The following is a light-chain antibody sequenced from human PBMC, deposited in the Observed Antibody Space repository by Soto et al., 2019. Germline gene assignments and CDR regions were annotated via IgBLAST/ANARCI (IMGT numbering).Light chain of an antibody. V-gene: IGKV3-20*01. CDR1: QSVASSY. CDR3: QQNGTPPLT. CDR2: DAY. J-gene: IGKJ5*01. Sequence: EIVLTQSPVTLSLSPGERATLSCRASQSVASSYLAWYQQKPGQAPRLLISDAYKRATGIAGRFTGSGSGTDFTLIISRLEPEDFAVYYCQQNGTPPLTFGQGTRLEIK.